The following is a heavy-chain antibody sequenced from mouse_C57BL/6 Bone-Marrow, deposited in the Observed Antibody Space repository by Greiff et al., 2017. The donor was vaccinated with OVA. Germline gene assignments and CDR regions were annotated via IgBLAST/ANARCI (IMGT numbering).Heavy chain of an antibody. V-gene: IGHV5-6*01. J-gene: IGHJ2*01. CDR3: ARHGDYGSFFDY. CDR1: GFTFSSYG. Sequence: EVMLVESGGDLVKPGGSLKLSCAASGFTFSSYGMSWVRQTPDKRLEWVATISSGGSYTYYPDSVKGRSTISRDNAKNTLYLQMSSLKSEDTAMYYCARHGDYGSFFDYWGQGTTLTVSS. CDR2: ISSGGSYT. D-gene: IGHD1-1*01.